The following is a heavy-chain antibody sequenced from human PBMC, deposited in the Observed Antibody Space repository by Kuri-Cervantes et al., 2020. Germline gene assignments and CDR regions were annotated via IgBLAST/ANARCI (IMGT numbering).Heavy chain of an antibody. CDR3: AREMATGAIDY. Sequence: SVKVSCKASGGTLNNYAINWVRQAPGQGLEWMGGLNPTFNIPNYAQKFQGRVTITTDESTSTAYMELSSLRSEDTAVYYCAREMATGAIDYWGQGTLVTVSS. D-gene: IGHD5-24*01. CDR2: LNPTFNIP. V-gene: IGHV1-69*05. CDR1: GGTLNNYA. J-gene: IGHJ4*02.